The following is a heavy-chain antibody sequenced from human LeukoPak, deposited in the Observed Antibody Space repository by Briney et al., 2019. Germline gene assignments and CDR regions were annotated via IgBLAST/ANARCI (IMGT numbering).Heavy chain of an antibody. V-gene: IGHV3-48*04. Sequence: PGGSLRLSCAASGFTFSSYSMNWVRQAPGKGLEWVSYISSSSSTIYYADSVKGRFTISRDNAKNSLYLQMNSLRAEDTAVYYCARDYYDSSGSRYFDYWGQGTLVTVSS. D-gene: IGHD3-22*01. J-gene: IGHJ4*02. CDR2: ISSSSSTI. CDR3: ARDYYDSSGSRYFDY. CDR1: GFTFSSYS.